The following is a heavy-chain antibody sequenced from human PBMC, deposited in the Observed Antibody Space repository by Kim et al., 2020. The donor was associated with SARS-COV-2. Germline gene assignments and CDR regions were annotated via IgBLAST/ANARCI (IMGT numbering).Heavy chain of an antibody. CDR1: GFAFSSYA. Sequence: GGSLRLSCAASGFAFSSYAMIWHRQAPGKGLEWVSTIRGSDYRTFYADSVKGRFTISRDNSKNTVYLQMNSLRVEDTALYYCAKAGTFGWRGSEDWGQGSLVTVSS. D-gene: IGHD3-9*01. J-gene: IGHJ4*02. CDR2: IRGSDYRT. V-gene: IGHV3-23*01. CDR3: AKAGTFGWRGSED.